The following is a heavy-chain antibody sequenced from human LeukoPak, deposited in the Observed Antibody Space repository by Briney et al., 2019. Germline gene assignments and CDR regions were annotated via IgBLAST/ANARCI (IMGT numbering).Heavy chain of an antibody. CDR3: ARVTAVAGTSVGVDA. J-gene: IGHJ4*02. V-gene: IGHV3-74*01. D-gene: IGHD6-19*01. CDR1: GFTFSNYW. CDR2: INSDASVT. Sequence: PGGSLRLSCAASGFTFSNYWMHWVRQTPGKGLVWVSRINSDASVTTYADSVKGRFTISIDNAKNTLYLQMNSLRAEDTAVYYCARVTAVAGTSVGVDAWGQGILVTVS.